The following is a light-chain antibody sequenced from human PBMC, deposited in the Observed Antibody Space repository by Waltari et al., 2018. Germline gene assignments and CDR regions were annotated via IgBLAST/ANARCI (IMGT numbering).Light chain of an antibody. CDR2: DAS. CDR1: QPITNY. Sequence: DIQLTQSPSSLSASVGDRVSITRRASQPITNYLNWYQQKPGKAPRLLIYDASNLQAGVPSRFSGSQSGTEFTFTIASLQPEDVATYYCQRYDNLPVFAFGPGTKLDIQ. J-gene: IGKJ3*01. V-gene: IGKV1-33*01. CDR3: QRYDNLPVFA.